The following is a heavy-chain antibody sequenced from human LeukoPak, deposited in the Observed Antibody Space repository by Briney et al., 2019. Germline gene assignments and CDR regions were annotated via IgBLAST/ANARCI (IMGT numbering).Heavy chain of an antibody. D-gene: IGHD6-19*01. CDR1: GFTFSSYW. Sequence: GGSLRLSCAASGFTFSSYWMHWVRPAPGKGLVWVSRINSDGSSTGYADAVKGRFTISRDNAKNTLYLLMNSRRAEDTAVYYCARGRSRQWLVPLDYWGQGTLVTVSS. V-gene: IGHV3-74*01. CDR3: ARGRSRQWLVPLDY. J-gene: IGHJ4*02. CDR2: INSDGSST.